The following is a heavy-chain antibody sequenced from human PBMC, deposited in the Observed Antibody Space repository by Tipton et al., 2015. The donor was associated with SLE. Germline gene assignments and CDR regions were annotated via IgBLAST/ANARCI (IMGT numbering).Heavy chain of an antibody. CDR3: AKGLQLWLPDYFDY. J-gene: IGHJ4*02. CDR2: VLYDGSSK. V-gene: IGHV3-30-3*01. D-gene: IGHD5-18*01. Sequence: SLRLSCAASGFTFTIYDMHWVRQAPGKGLEWVAVVLYDGSSKYHVDSGKGRFTISRDNSKNTLYLQMNSLRAEDTAVYYCAKGLQLWLPDYFDYWGQGTLVTVSS. CDR1: GFTFTIYD.